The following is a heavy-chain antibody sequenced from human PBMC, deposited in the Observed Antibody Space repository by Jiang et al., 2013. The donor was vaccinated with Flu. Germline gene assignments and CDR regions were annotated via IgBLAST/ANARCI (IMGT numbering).Heavy chain of an antibody. CDR1: GGSISSSSYY. V-gene: IGHV4-39*01. CDR2: IYYSGST. CDR3: ARRIMGFGELLYDY. Sequence: LLKPSETLSLTCTVSGGSISSSSYYWGWIRQPPGKGLEWIGSIYYSGSTYYNPSLKSRVTISVDTSKNQFSLKLSSVTAADTAVYYCARRIMGFGELLYDYWGQGTLVTVSS. J-gene: IGHJ4*02. D-gene: IGHD3-10*01.